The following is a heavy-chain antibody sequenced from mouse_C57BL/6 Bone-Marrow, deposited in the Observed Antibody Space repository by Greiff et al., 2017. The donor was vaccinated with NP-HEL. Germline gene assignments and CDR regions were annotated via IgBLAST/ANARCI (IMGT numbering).Heavy chain of an antibody. J-gene: IGHJ3*01. CDR1: GFTFSSYG. Sequence: EVQLVESGGDLVKPGGSLKLSCAASGFTFSSYGMSWVRQTPDKRLEWVATISSGGSYTYYPDSVKGRFTISRDNAKNTLYLQMSSLKSEDTAMYYCASPTGTWFAYWGQGTLVTVSA. V-gene: IGHV5-6*01. CDR2: ISSGGSYT. CDR3: ASPTGTWFAY. D-gene: IGHD4-1*02.